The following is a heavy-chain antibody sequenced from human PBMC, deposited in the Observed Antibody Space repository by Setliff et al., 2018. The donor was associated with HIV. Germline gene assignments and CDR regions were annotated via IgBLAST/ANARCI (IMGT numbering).Heavy chain of an antibody. Sequence: SETLSLTCSVSGVSVGSGDYYWHWIRQHPEKALEWIGYISHSGDTYYNPSLKSRISMSVDTSKNQFSLELASLTAADTAVYYCATRPRIAARPFDYWGQGMLVTVSS. CDR1: GVSVGSGDYY. J-gene: IGHJ4*02. V-gene: IGHV4-31*03. D-gene: IGHD6-6*01. CDR3: ATRPRIAARPFDY. CDR2: ISHSGDT.